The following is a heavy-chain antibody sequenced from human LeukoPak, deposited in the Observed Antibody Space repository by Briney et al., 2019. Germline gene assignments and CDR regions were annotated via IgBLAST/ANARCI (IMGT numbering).Heavy chain of an antibody. J-gene: IGHJ5*02. CDR1: GGSISSSDYY. D-gene: IGHD2-15*01. Sequence: SETLSLTCTVSGGSISSSDYYWGWIRQPPGKGLEWIGSIYYGGSTYYNPSLKSRVTISVDTSMNQFSLKLSFVTTADTAVYYCARSLGYCSGGSCTRGYNWFDPWGQGTLVTVPS. CDR2: IYYGGST. CDR3: ARSLGYCSGGSCTRGYNWFDP. V-gene: IGHV4-39*01.